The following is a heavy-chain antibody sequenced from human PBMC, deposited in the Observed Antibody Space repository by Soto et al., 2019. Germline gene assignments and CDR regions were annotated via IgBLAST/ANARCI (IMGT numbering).Heavy chain of an antibody. D-gene: IGHD3-16*02. CDR1: GFTFSSYA. V-gene: IGHV3-23*01. CDR2: ISGSGGST. CDR3: AKDLHLGELSDDAFDI. Sequence: GGSLRLSCAASGFTFSSYAMSWVRQAPGKGLEWVSAISGSGGSTYYADSVKGRFTISRDNSKNTLYLQMNSLRAEDTAVYYCAKDLHLGELSDDAFDIWGQGTMVTVSS. J-gene: IGHJ3*02.